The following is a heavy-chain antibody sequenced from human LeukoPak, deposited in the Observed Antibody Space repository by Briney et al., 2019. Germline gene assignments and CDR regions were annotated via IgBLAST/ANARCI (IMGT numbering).Heavy chain of an antibody. CDR3: ARPGEVHTAMVTFHY. CDR1: GGTFTSYG. CDR2: IIPIFGTA. V-gene: IGHV1-69*13. Sequence: ASVKVSCKASGGTFTSYGISWVRQAPGQGLEWMGGIIPIFGTANYAQKFQGRVTITADESTSTAYMELSSLRSEDTAVYYCARPGEVHTAMVTFHYWGQGTLVTVSS. J-gene: IGHJ4*02. D-gene: IGHD5-18*01.